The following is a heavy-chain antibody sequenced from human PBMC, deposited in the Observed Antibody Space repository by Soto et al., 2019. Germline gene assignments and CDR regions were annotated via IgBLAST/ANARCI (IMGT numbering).Heavy chain of an antibody. CDR3: ARGSEEQWLSILDP. J-gene: IGHJ6*02. V-gene: IGHV1-8*01. CDR1: GYTFTSYD. Sequence: QVQLVQSGAEVKKPGASVKVSCKASGYTFTSYDINWVRQATGQGLEWMGWMNPNSGNTGYAQKFQGRVTMTRNTSKSTAYMELSSLRSEDTAVYYCARGSEEQWLSILDPWGQGTTVTVSS. D-gene: IGHD3-22*01. CDR2: MNPNSGNT.